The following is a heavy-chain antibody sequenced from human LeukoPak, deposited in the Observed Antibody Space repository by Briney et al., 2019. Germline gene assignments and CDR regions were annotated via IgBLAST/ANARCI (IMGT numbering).Heavy chain of an antibody. D-gene: IGHD3-22*01. CDR1: GFTFSNHW. V-gene: IGHV3-33*08. CDR2: IWYDGSNK. J-gene: IGHJ4*02. CDR3: ARDGRSSGTDY. Sequence: GGSLRLSCVASGFTFSNHWMTWVRQAPGKGLEWVAVIWYDGSNKYYADSVKGRFTISRDNSKNTLYLQMNSLRAEDTAVYYCARDGRSSGTDYWGQGTLVTVSS.